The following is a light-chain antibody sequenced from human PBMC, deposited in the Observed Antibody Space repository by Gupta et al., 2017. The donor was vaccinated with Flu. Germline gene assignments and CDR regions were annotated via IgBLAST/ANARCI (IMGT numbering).Light chain of an antibody. Sequence: DIVMTQTPLSLSVTPGQPASISCKSSQSLLSSNGQTYLYWYLQKPGQPPQLLIFELSKRFSGVSDRFSGSGSGTDFTLKISRVEAEDVGLYYCMQGIERPLTFGGGTEVEIK. CDR1: QSLLSSNGQTY. CDR2: ELS. CDR3: MQGIERPLT. J-gene: IGKJ4*01. V-gene: IGKV2D-29*01.